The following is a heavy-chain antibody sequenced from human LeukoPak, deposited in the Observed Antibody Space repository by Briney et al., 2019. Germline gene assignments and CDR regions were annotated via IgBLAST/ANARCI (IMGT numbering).Heavy chain of an antibody. CDR3: ARATALYYYDTGRYYFDS. CDR2: IYNTGST. CDR1: GFTFSSYA. V-gene: IGHV4-31*02. D-gene: IGHD3-16*01. Sequence: LRLSCAASGFTFSSYAMSWVRQHPGKGLEWIGHIYNTGSTYYKPSLKSRLTISVDTSKIRFSLRLSSVTAADTAVYYCARATALYYYDTGRYYFDSWGQGTLVTVSS. J-gene: IGHJ4*02.